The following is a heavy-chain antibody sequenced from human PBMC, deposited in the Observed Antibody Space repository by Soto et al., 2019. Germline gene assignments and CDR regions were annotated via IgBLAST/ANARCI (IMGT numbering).Heavy chain of an antibody. CDR1: GFTFSSYG. V-gene: IGHV3-30*18. CDR3: AKDTYYHDSSGYYVFDY. CDR2: MSYDGGNK. Sequence: QVQLVESGGGVVQPGRSLRLSCAASGFTFSSYGMHWVRQAPGKGLEWVAVMSYDGGNKNYVDSVKGRFTISRDNSKNTLYLQMNSLRAEDKAVYYCAKDTYYHDSSGYYVFDYWGQGTLVTVSS. J-gene: IGHJ4*02. D-gene: IGHD3-22*01.